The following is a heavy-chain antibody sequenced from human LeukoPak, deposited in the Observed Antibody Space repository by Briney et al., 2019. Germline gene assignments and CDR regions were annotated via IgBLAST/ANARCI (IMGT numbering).Heavy chain of an antibody. V-gene: IGHV4-39*01. CDR3: ARGIAARPINWFDP. CDR1: GGSISSSSYY. J-gene: IGHJ5*02. Sequence: WETLSLTCTVSGGSISSSSYYWGWIRQPPGKGLEWIGSIYYSGSTYYNPFLKSRVTISVDTSKNQFSLKLSSVTAADTAVYYCARGIAARPINWFDPWGQGTLVTVSS. D-gene: IGHD6-6*01. CDR2: IYYSGST.